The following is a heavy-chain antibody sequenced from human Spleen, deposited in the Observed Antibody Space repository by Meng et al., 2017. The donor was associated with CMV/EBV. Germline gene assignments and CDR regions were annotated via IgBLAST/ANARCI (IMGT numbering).Heavy chain of an antibody. CDR2: IYYSGST. Sequence: GSLRLSCTVSGGSISSSNYYWGWIRQPPGKGLEWIGSIYYSGSTYYNPSLKSRVTISVDTSKNQFSLKLSSVTAADTAVYYCAREGLTIFGRYGMDVWGQGTTVTVSS. V-gene: IGHV4-39*01. CDR3: AREGLTIFGRYGMDV. CDR1: GGSISSSNYY. D-gene: IGHD3-3*01. J-gene: IGHJ6*02.